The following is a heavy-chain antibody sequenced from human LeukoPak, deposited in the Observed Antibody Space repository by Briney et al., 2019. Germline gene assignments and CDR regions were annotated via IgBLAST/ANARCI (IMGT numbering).Heavy chain of an antibody. CDR2: ISTSGIYI. J-gene: IGHJ3*02. D-gene: IGHD1-26*01. V-gene: IGHV3-21*01. Sequence: SGGSLRLSCAASAFTSSSYSMNWVRQAPGKGLEWVSSISTSGIYIYYTDSVKGRFTISRDNARKSLYLQMNSLRAEDTAVYYCARGTTNSGSFDDAFDIWGQGTMVTVS. CDR1: AFTSSSYS. CDR3: ARGTTNSGSFDDAFDI.